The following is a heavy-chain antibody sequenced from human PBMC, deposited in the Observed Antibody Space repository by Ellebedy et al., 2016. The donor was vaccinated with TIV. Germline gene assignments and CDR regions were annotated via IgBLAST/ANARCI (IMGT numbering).Heavy chain of an antibody. CDR1: GFTFSSYW. D-gene: IGHD3-22*01. Sequence: GESLKISCAASGFTFSSYWMHWVRQAPGKGLVWVSRINNDGNSTSYADSVKGRFTISRDNAKNTLYLQMNSLRAEDTAVYYCARDHYDSSGYYFPQIDYYYYGMDVWGQGTTVTVSS. CDR2: INNDGNST. CDR3: ARDHYDSSGYYFPQIDYYYYGMDV. V-gene: IGHV3-74*01. J-gene: IGHJ6*02.